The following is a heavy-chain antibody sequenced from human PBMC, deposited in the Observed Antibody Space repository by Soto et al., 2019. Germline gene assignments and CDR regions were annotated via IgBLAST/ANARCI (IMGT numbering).Heavy chain of an antibody. CDR2: IKQDGSEK. D-gene: IGHD2-15*01. CDR1: GFTFSSYW. Sequence: EVQLVESGGGLVQPGGSLRLSCAASGFTFSSYWMSWVRQAPGKGLEWVANIKQDGSEKFYVDSVKGRFTISRDNAKNSLYLQMYSLRAEDTAVYYCARGNGCSGGRCYLDCWGQGTLVTVPS. V-gene: IGHV3-7*01. CDR3: ARGNGCSGGRCYLDC. J-gene: IGHJ4*02.